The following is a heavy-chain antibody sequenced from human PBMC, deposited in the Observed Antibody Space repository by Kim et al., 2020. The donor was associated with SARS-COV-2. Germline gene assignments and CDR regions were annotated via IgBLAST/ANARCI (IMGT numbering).Heavy chain of an antibody. Sequence: GGSLRLSCAASGFTFSSYAMSWVRQAPGKGLEWVSAISGSGGSTYYADSVKGRFTISRDNSKNTLYLQMNSLRAEDTAVYYCAKAPFSGSYYISSFDYWGQGTLVTVSS. D-gene: IGHD3-10*01. V-gene: IGHV3-23*01. CDR2: ISGSGGST. J-gene: IGHJ4*02. CDR1: GFTFSSYA. CDR3: AKAPFSGSYYISSFDY.